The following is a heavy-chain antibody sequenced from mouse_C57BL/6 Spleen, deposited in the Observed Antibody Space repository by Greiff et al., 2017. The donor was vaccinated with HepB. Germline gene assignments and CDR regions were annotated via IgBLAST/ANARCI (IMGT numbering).Heavy chain of an antibody. CDR3: ASDTTVVATSYWYFDV. J-gene: IGHJ1*03. CDR1: GFTFSDYG. D-gene: IGHD1-1*01. V-gene: IGHV5-17*01. Sequence: EVKLMESGGGLVKPGGSLKLSCAASGFTFSDYGMHWVRQAPEKGLDWVAYISSGSSTIYYADTVKGRFTISRDNAKNTLFLQMTSLRSEDTAMYYCASDTTVVATSYWYFDVWGTGTTVTVSS. CDR2: ISSGSSTI.